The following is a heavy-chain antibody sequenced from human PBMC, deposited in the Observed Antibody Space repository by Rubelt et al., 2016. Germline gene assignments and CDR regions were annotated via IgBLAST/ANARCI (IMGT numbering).Heavy chain of an antibody. CDR2: IYYSGST. CDR3: ARRRGYGDRYFDY. Sequence: QVQLQESGPGLVKPSQTLSLTCTVSGGSISSGGYYWSWIRQHPGKGLEWIGSIYYSGSTYYNPSLRGRGTISVGTSKNQFSLKLSSVTAADTAVYYCARRRGYGDRYFDYWGQGTLVTVSA. J-gene: IGHJ4*02. CDR1: GGSISSGGYY. D-gene: IGHD4-17*01. V-gene: IGHV4-39*01.